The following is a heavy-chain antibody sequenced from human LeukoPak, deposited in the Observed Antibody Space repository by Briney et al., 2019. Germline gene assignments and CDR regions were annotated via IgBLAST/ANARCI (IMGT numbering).Heavy chain of an antibody. Sequence: PSETLSLTCAVYGGSFSGYYWSWIRQPPGKGLEWIGEINHSGSTNYNPSLKSRVTISVDTSKNQFSLKLSSVTAADTAVYYCASNPTRIWFGEFKAPSYFDYWGQGTLVTVSS. CDR1: GGSFSGYY. J-gene: IGHJ4*02. CDR2: INHSGST. V-gene: IGHV4-34*01. D-gene: IGHD3-10*01. CDR3: ASNPTRIWFGEFKAPSYFDY.